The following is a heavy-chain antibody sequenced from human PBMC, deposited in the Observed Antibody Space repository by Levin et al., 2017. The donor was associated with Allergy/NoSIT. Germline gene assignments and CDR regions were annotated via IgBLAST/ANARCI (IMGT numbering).Heavy chain of an antibody. Sequence: PGGSLRLSCAASGFTFSSYSMNWVRQAPGKGLEWVSYISSSSSTIYYADSVKGRFTISRDNAKNSLYLQMNSLRAEDTAVYYCVSSWTPVDIDYYYYMDVWGKGTTVTVSS. CDR3: VSSWTPVDIDYYYYMDV. J-gene: IGHJ6*03. D-gene: IGHD5-12*01. CDR2: ISSSSSTI. V-gene: IGHV3-48*01. CDR1: GFTFSSYS.